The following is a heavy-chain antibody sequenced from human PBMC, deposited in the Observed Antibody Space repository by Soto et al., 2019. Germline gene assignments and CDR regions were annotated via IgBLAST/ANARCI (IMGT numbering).Heavy chain of an antibody. J-gene: IGHJ4*02. CDR3: AHRLSGYNWNGGYFDY. Sequence: QITLKESGPPRVKPTQTLTLTCTFSGFSLTSRPMGVGWIRQPPGKALEWLVFIYWDDDKRSSPSLKSRLTITEDTSGNQVVLTMTNMDPVDTATYYCAHRLSGYNWNGGYFDYWGQGALVTVSS. D-gene: IGHD1-1*01. CDR1: GFSLTSRPMG. V-gene: IGHV2-5*02. CDR2: IYWDDDK.